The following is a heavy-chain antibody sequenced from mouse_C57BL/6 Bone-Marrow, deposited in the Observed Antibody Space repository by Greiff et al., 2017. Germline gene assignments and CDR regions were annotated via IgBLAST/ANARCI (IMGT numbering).Heavy chain of an antibody. CDR3: ARGRWLLNAMDY. V-gene: IGHV1-81*01. Sequence: VQLQQSGAELARPGASVKLSCKASGYTFTSYGISWVKQRTGQGLEWIGEIYPRSGNTYYNEKFKGKATLTADKSSSTSYMELRSLTSEDSAVYFCARGRWLLNAMDYWGQGTSVTVSS. D-gene: IGHD2-3*01. J-gene: IGHJ4*01. CDR1: GYTFTSYG. CDR2: IYPRSGNT.